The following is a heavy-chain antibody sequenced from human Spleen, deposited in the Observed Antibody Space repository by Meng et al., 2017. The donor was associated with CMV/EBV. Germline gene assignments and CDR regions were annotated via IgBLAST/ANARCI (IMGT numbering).Heavy chain of an antibody. CDR3: ARDPGVFPLDP. CDR1: GFSISSDSY. CDR2: IYHSGST. V-gene: IGHV4-38-2*02. D-gene: IGHD3-3*01. Sequence: SETLSLTCIVSGFSISSDSYWDWIRQPPGKGLEWIGTIYHSGSTYYNPSLKSRVTISVDTSKNQFSLKVTSVTAADTAVYYCARDPGVFPLDPWGQGTLVTVSS. J-gene: IGHJ5*02.